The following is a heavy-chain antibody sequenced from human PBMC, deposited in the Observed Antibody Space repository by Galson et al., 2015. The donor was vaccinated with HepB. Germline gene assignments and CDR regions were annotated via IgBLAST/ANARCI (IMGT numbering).Heavy chain of an antibody. CDR3: ARDRTGSSTSCKSGYGMDV. CDR1: GFTFSGYA. Sequence: SLRLSCAASGFTFSGYAMHWVRQAPGKGLEWVAVISYDGSNKYYADSVKGRFTISRDNSKNTLYLQMNSLRAEDTAVYYCARDRTGSSTSCKSGYGMDVWGQGTTVTVFS. V-gene: IGHV3-30-3*01. CDR2: ISYDGSNK. D-gene: IGHD2-2*01. J-gene: IGHJ6*02.